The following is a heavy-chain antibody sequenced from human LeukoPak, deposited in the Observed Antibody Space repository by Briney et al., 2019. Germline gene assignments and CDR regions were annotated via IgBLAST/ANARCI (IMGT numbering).Heavy chain of an antibody. V-gene: IGHV1-2*02. Sequence: GASVKVSCKASGYTFTGYYMHWVRQAPGQGLEWMGWINPNSGGTNYAQKFQGRVTMTGDTSISTAYMELSRLRSDDTAVYYCAREWPIAAAGPGRGYYFDYWGQGTLVTVSS. D-gene: IGHD6-13*01. CDR2: INPNSGGT. J-gene: IGHJ4*02. CDR1: GYTFTGYY. CDR3: AREWPIAAAGPGRGYYFDY.